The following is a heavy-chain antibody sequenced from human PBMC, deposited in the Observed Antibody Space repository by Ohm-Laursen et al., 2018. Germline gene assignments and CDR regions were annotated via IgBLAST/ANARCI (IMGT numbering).Heavy chain of an antibody. D-gene: IGHD3-22*01. CDR3: ARGWARYYDLNYYYYGMDV. CDR2: IIPIFGTA. J-gene: IGHJ6*02. CDR1: GGTFSSYA. V-gene: IGHV1-69*01. Sequence: GSSVKVSCKASGGTFSSYAISWVRQAPGQGLEWMGGIIPIFGTANYAQKFQGRVTITADESTSTAYMELSSLRSEDTAVYYCARGWARYYDLNYYYYGMDVWGQGTTVTVSS.